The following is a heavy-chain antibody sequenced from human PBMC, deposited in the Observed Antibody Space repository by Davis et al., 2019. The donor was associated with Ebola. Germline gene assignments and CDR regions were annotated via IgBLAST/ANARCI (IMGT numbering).Heavy chain of an antibody. CDR1: GFNFGEYA. Sequence: GGSLRLSCTASGFNFGEYALTWVRQPPRKGLEWVGFIRNKAYGGTTEYAASVKGRFTISRDDSGNIAYLQMNSLRAEDTAVYYCARGRGSYYFDYWGQGTLVTVSS. V-gene: IGHV3-49*04. D-gene: IGHD1-26*01. J-gene: IGHJ4*02. CDR3: ARGRGSYYFDY. CDR2: IRNKAYGGTT.